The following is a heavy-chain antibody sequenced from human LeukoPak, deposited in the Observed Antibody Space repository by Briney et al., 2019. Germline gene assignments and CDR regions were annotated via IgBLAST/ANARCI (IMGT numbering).Heavy chain of an antibody. V-gene: IGHV3-23*01. D-gene: IGHD6-6*01. CDR2: ISGSGGST. CDR1: GFTFSSYA. Sequence: GGSLRLSYAASGFTFSSYAMSWVRQAPGKGLEWVSAISGSGGSTYYADSVKGRFTISRDNSKNTLYLQMNSLRAEDTAVYYCAKDITYSSSSTGWFDPWGQGTLVTVSS. J-gene: IGHJ5*02. CDR3: AKDITYSSSSTGWFDP.